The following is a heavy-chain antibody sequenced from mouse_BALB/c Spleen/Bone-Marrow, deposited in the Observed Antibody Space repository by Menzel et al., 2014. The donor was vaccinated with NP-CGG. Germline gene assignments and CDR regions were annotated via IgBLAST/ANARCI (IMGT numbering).Heavy chain of an antibody. V-gene: IGHV2-9*02. CDR3: ARERDLTLDY. CDR1: GFSLXGYG. J-gene: IGHJ2*01. CDR2: IWAGGST. Sequence: VMLVESGPGLVAPSQSLSITCTVSGFSLXGYGVHWVRQPPGKGLEWLGVIWAGGSTDYNSALMSRLSINKDNSKSQVFLKMNSLQTDDTAMYYCARERDLTLDYWGQGTTLTVSS. D-gene: IGHD4-1*01.